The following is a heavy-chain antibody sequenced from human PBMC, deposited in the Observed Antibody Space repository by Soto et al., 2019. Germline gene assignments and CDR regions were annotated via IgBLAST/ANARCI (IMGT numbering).Heavy chain of an antibody. CDR3: APKLADNSGWTGGFDY. J-gene: IGHJ4*02. Sequence: QVQLVQSGAEVKKPGSSVKVSCKASGGTFSSYTISWVRQAPGQGHEWMGRIIPILGIANYAQKFQGRVTITADKSTSTAYMELSSLRSGDTAVYYCAPKLADNSGWTGGFDYWGQGTLVTVSS. V-gene: IGHV1-69*02. CDR1: GGTFSSYT. CDR2: IIPILGIA. D-gene: IGHD6-19*01.